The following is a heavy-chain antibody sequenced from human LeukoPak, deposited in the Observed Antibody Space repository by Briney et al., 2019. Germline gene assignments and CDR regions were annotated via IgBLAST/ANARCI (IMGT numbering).Heavy chain of an antibody. CDR1: GASITSDIFY. J-gene: IGHJ4*02. D-gene: IGHD2-15*01. V-gene: IGHV4-30-4*01. Sequence: SETLSLTCTVSGASITSDIFYWNWIRQSPGKGLEWIGAIHNSRGTSYNPSLESRLTISVDPSENKFFLKMTSVTDADTATYYCGKVGGSTNSWGQGTLVTVSS. CDR2: IHNSRGT. CDR3: GKVGGSTNS.